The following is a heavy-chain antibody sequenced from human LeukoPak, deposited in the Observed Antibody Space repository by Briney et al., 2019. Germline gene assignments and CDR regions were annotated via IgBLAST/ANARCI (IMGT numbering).Heavy chain of an antibody. CDR2: ISWNSGTL. J-gene: IGHJ6*03. Sequence: PGGSLRLSCAGSGFTFDDYVVHWVRQAPGKGLEWGSSISWNSGTLDYADSVKGRFTISRDNAKNSLYLQMNSLRAEDTAVYYCARVGQQLVFPYYYMDVWGKGTTVTVSS. CDR3: ARVGQQLVFPYYYMDV. V-gene: IGHV3-9*01. CDR1: GFTFDDYV. D-gene: IGHD6-13*01.